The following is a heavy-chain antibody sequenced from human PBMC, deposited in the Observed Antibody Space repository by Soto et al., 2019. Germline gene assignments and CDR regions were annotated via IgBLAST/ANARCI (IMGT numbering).Heavy chain of an antibody. J-gene: IGHJ4*02. D-gene: IGHD2-2*01. CDR2: ISGGGDTT. V-gene: IGHV3-23*01. Sequence: GGSLRLSCAASGFTFNSYAMTWVRQAPGKGLEWVSAISGGGDTTSYADSVKGRFTVSRDNSKNTLYVQMNSLRAEDTALYYCAKHTGPTTSCFDYWGQGTLVTVSS. CDR1: GFTFNSYA. CDR3: AKHTGPTTSCFDY.